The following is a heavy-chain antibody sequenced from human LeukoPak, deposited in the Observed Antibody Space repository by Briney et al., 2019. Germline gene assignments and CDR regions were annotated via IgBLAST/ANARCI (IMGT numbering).Heavy chain of an antibody. CDR2: MNPNSGNT. J-gene: IGHJ6*03. V-gene: IGHV1-8*01. CDR3: ASARFLEPHYYYYYMDV. D-gene: IGHD3-3*01. Sequence: ASVKVSCKASGYTFTSYDINWVRQATGLGLEWMGWMNPNSGNTGYAQKFQGRVTMTRNTSISTAYMELSSLRSEDKAVYYCASARFLEPHYYYYYMDVWGKGTTVTVSS. CDR1: GYTFTSYD.